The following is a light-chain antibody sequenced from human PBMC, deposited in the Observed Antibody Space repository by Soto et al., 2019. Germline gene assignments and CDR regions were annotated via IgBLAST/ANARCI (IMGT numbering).Light chain of an antibody. J-gene: IGKJ1*01. CDR1: QSVRNNY. V-gene: IGKV3-20*01. CDR3: QQSGSSAWT. Sequence: EVVLTQSPGTRSLSPGVRATLSCGASQSVRNNYLAWYQQKLGQAPRVLIYDAPSRATGIPDRFSGSGSGTDFTHTISRLEPEDFAVYYCQQSGSSAWTFGQGTKVDIK. CDR2: DAP.